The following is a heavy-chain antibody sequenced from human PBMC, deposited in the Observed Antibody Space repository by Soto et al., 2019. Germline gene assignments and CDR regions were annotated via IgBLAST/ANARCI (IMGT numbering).Heavy chain of an antibody. D-gene: IGHD2-21*01. J-gene: IGHJ6*02. Sequence: PSETLSLPCTVSGGSISGYDWSWIRQPPGKGLEWIGYMYKTGSTVYNPSFKSRVTISVDTSKNQFSLKLNSVTAADTAVYYCARDLWGYCGTDYYDMDVWGQGTTVTVS. CDR1: GGSISGYD. CDR2: MYKTGST. CDR3: ARDLWGYCGTDYYDMDV. V-gene: IGHV4-59*01.